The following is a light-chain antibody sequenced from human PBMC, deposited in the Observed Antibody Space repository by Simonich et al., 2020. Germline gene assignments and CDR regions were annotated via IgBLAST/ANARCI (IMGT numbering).Light chain of an antibody. CDR1: SSDVGGYNY. CDR3: SSYAGSNNLV. J-gene: IGLJ3*02. V-gene: IGLV2-8*01. CDR2: EVS. Sequence: QSALTQPPSASGSPGQSVTISCTGTSSDVGGYNYVSWYQHHPGKAPKLMIYEVSNRPSGVPDLFSGSKAGNTASLTVSGLQAEDEADYYCSSYAGSNNLVFGGGTKLTVL.